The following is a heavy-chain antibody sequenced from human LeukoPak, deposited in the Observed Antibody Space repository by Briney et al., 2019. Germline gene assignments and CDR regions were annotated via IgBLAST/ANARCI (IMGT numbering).Heavy chain of an antibody. CDR3: ARYIVGATAFDY. CDR2: INPNSGGT. Sequence: ASVKVSCKASGYTFTGYYMHWVRQAPGQGLEWMGWINPNSGGTNYAQKFQGRVTMTRDTSISTAYMELSRLRSDDTAVYYCARYIVGATAFDYWGQGTLVTVSS. V-gene: IGHV1-2*02. D-gene: IGHD1-26*01. CDR1: GYTFTGYY. J-gene: IGHJ4*02.